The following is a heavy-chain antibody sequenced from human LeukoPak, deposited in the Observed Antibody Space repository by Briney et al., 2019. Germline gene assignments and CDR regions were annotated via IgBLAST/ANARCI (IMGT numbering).Heavy chain of an antibody. CDR2: IYYSGST. Sequence: PSETLSLTCTVSGGSISSSSYYWGWIRQPPGKGLEWIGYIYYSGSTNYNPSLKSRVTISVDTSKNQFSLKLSSVTAADTAVYYCARAPLPHLAYCGGDCYYYFDYWGQGTLVTVSS. D-gene: IGHD2-21*02. CDR3: ARAPLPHLAYCGGDCYYYFDY. CDR1: GGSISSSSYY. V-gene: IGHV4-61*05. J-gene: IGHJ4*02.